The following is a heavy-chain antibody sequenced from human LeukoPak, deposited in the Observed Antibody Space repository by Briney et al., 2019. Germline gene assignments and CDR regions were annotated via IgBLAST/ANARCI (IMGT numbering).Heavy chain of an antibody. CDR1: GYTFTSYA. V-gene: IGHV1-3*01. Sequence: ASVKVSCKASGYTFTSYAMHWVRQAPGQRLEWMGWINAGNGNTKYSQKFQGRVTITRDTSASTAYMELSSLRSEDTAVYYCARDCFRTVTTSAFDSWGQGTMVTVSS. CDR3: ARDCFRTVTTSAFDS. CDR2: INAGNGNT. D-gene: IGHD4-17*01. J-gene: IGHJ3*02.